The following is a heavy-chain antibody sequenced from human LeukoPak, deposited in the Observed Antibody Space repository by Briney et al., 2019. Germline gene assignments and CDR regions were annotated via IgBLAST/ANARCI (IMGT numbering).Heavy chain of an antibody. Sequence: PGGSLRLSCAASGFTFSSYAMSWVRQAPGKGLEWVSAISGSGGSTYYADSVKGRFTISRDNSKNTLYLQMNSLRAEDTAVYYCAREGLGDDYGDYFFDYWGQGTLVTVSS. CDR3: AREGLGDDYGDYFFDY. V-gene: IGHV3-23*01. J-gene: IGHJ4*02. D-gene: IGHD4-17*01. CDR1: GFTFSSYA. CDR2: ISGSGGST.